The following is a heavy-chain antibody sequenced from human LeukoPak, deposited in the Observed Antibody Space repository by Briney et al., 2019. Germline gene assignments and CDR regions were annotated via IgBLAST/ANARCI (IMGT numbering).Heavy chain of an antibody. CDR2: ISYDGSNK. J-gene: IGHJ3*02. D-gene: IGHD4-17*01. CDR3: ATEMGQMTTGARDAFDI. CDR1: GFTFSSYA. V-gene: IGHV3-30*04. Sequence: GGSLRLSCAASGFTFSSYAMHWVRQAPGKGLEWVAVISYDGSNKYYADSVKGRFTISRDNSKNTLYLQMNSLRAEDTAVYYCATEMGQMTTGARDAFDIWGQGTMVTVSS.